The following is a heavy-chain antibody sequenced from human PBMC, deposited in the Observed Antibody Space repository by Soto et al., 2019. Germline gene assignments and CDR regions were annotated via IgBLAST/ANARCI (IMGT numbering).Heavy chain of an antibody. Sequence: QVQLVQSGAEVKKPGSSVKVSCKASGGTFSNYPISWVRQAPGQGLEWMGGIIPIFGTVNYAQKFQGRVTXPXXXSXXTAYIELSSLRSEDTAVYYCARGNHRWLQLWYFDLWGRGTLVTVSS. CDR2: IIPIFGTV. CDR1: GGTFSNYP. J-gene: IGHJ2*01. CDR3: ARGNHRWLQLWYFDL. V-gene: IGHV1-69*05. D-gene: IGHD5-12*01.